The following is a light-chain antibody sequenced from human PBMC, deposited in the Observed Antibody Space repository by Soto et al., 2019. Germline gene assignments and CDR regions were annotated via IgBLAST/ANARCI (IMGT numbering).Light chain of an antibody. V-gene: IGLV2-8*01. CDR3: IPYAGLHHLV. CDR1: SSDVGGYNY. CDR2: EVS. Sequence: QSALTQPPSASGSPGQSVTISCTGTSSDVGGYNYDSWYQQHPGKVPKLMIYEVSKRPSGVPDRFSGSKSGNTASLTVSGLQAEDEADYYCIPYAGLHHLVFGGGTKLTVL. J-gene: IGLJ2*01.